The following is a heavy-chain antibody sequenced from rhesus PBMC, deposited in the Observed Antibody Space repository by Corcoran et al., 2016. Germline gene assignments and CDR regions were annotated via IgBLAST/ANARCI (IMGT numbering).Heavy chain of an antibody. CDR1: GGSISDSYR. CDR2: IYGSSPNS. CDR3: ARGGSTYWASFDF. Sequence: QVQLQESGPGVVKPSETLSLTCAVSGGSISDSYRWSWIRQSPGKGLEWIGYIYGSSPNSNYNPSLKSRVTISKDTSKNQFSLKLTSVTVADTAVYYCARGGSTYWASFDFWGQGLRVTVSS. V-gene: IGHV4S10*01. D-gene: IGHD6-43*01. J-gene: IGHJ3*01.